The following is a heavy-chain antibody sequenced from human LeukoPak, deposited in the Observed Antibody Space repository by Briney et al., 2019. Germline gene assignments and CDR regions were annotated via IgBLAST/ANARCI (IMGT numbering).Heavy chain of an antibody. Sequence: GGSLRLSCAASGFTFSSYSMNWVRQAPGKGLEWVSYISSSSSHIYYADSVKGRFTISRDNAKNSLYLQMNSLRAEDTAVYYCAKGIYSSGWSYFDYWGHGTLVTVSS. CDR2: ISSSSSHI. CDR3: AKGIYSSGWSYFDY. D-gene: IGHD6-19*01. J-gene: IGHJ4*01. V-gene: IGHV3-21*04. CDR1: GFTFSSYS.